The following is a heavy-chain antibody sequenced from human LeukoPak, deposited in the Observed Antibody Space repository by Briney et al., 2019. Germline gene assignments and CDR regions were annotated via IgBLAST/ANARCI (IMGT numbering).Heavy chain of an antibody. V-gene: IGHV4-59*12. D-gene: IGHD3-22*01. CDR1: GGSISSYY. J-gene: IGHJ5*02. CDR2: IYYSGST. CDR3: AREGPNYYDSSGYYFQGGYNWFDP. Sequence: SETLSLTCTVSGGSISSYYWSWIRQPPGKGLEWIGYIYYSGSTNYNPSLKSRVTISADTSKNQFSLKLSSVTAADTAVYYCAREGPNYYDSSGYYFQGGYNWFDPWGQGTLVTVSS.